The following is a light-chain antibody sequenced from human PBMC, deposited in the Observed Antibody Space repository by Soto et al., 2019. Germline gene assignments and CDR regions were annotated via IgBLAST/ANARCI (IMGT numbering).Light chain of an antibody. J-gene: IGKJ5*01. CDR1: QSVGRN. V-gene: IGKV3-15*01. Sequence: LLTQFPATLSLSPGEGATLSCRASQSVGRNLAWYQHKPGQAPTLLISDASTRATGVPARFGGSGSGTDFTLTISSLQSEDLAMYYCQQYNNWPITLGQGTPLDIK. CDR2: DAS. CDR3: QQYNNWPIT.